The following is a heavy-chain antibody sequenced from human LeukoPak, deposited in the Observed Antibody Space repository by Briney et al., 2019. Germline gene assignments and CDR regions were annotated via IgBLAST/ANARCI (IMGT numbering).Heavy chain of an antibody. Sequence: PGGSLRLSCAASGFTFSSYSMNWVRQAPGKGLEWVSGINWNGGSTGYADSVKGRFTISRDNAKSSLYLQMNSLRAEDTALYYCAREVVAATQYIDYWGQGTLVTVSS. D-gene: IGHD2-15*01. CDR3: AREVVAATQYIDY. CDR1: GFTFSSYS. V-gene: IGHV3-20*04. J-gene: IGHJ4*02. CDR2: INWNGGST.